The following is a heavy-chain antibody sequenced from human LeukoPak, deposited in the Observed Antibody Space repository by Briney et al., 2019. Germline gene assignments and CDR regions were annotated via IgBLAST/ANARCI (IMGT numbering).Heavy chain of an antibody. Sequence: ASVKVSCKASGGTFSSYAISWVRQAPGQGLEWMGGIIPIFGTANYAQKFQGRVTITADESTSTAYMELSSLRSEDTAVYYCVRGQTVTVTNTPYYYYGMDVWGQGTTVTVSS. CDR2: IIPIFGTA. CDR3: VRGQTVTVTNTPYYYYGMDV. J-gene: IGHJ6*02. D-gene: IGHD4-11*01. V-gene: IGHV1-69*13. CDR1: GGTFSSYA.